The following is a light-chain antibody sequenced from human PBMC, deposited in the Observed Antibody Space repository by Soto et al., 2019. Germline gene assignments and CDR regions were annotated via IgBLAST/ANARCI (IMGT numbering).Light chain of an antibody. CDR3: QQRYSWPRT. Sequence: EIVLTQSPDTLSLSPGERATLSCRASQSVSSYLAWYQQKPGQAPRVLVYDTSNRGTDIPARFSGSGSGTDFTLTISNLEPEDFAVYYCQQRYSWPRTFGQGTKLEIK. V-gene: IGKV3-11*01. J-gene: IGKJ2*01. CDR2: DTS. CDR1: QSVSSY.